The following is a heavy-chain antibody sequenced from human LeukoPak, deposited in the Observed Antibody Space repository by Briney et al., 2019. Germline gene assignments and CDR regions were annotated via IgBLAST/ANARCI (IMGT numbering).Heavy chain of an antibody. V-gene: IGHV3-23*01. Sequence: PGGSLRLFCAASGFTFSSYAMSWVRQAPGKGLEWVSAISGSGGGTYYADSVKGRFTISRDNSKNTLYLQMNSLRAEDTAVYYCAANSSGYYYYYWGPGTLVTVSS. D-gene: IGHD3-22*01. CDR3: AANSSGYYYYY. CDR2: ISGSGGGT. CDR1: GFTFSSYA. J-gene: IGHJ4*02.